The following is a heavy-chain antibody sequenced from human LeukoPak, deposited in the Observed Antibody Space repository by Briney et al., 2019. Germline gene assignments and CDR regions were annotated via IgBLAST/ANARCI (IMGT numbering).Heavy chain of an antibody. D-gene: IGHD6-13*01. Sequence: ASVKVSCKASGYTFTGYYMHWVRQAPGQGLEWMGWINPNSGGTNYAQKFQGRVTMTRDTSISAAYMELSRLRSDDTAVYYCARGGYSSSWYVTTSYYFDYWGQGTLVTVSS. V-gene: IGHV1-2*02. CDR3: ARGGYSSSWYVTTSYYFDY. J-gene: IGHJ4*02. CDR2: INPNSGGT. CDR1: GYTFTGYY.